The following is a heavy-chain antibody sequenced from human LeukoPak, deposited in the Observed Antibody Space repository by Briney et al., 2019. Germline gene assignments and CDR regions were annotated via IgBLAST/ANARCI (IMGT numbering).Heavy chain of an antibody. J-gene: IGHJ4*02. Sequence: GGSLRLSCAASGFTFSSYAMSWVRQAPGKGLEWVSAISGSGGSTYYADSVKGRFTISRDNSKNTLYLQMNSLRAEDTAVYYCAKAIRGYCSGGSCATFDYWGQGTLVTVSS. CDR1: GFTFSSYA. CDR3: AKAIRGYCSGGSCATFDY. CDR2: ISGSGGST. V-gene: IGHV3-23*01. D-gene: IGHD2-15*01.